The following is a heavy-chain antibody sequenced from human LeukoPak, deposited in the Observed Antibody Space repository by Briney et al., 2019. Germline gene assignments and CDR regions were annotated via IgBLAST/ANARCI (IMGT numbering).Heavy chain of an antibody. CDR3: ARETGTTGNYYYMDV. V-gene: IGHV1-69*05. J-gene: IGHJ6*03. CDR1: GGTFSSYA. Sequence: ASVTVSCKASGGTFSSYAISWVRQAPGQGLEWMGGIIPIFGTANYAQKFQGRVTITTDESTSTAYMELSSLRSEDTAVYYCARETGTTGNYYYMDVWGKGTTVTVSS. CDR2: IIPIFGTA. D-gene: IGHD1-1*01.